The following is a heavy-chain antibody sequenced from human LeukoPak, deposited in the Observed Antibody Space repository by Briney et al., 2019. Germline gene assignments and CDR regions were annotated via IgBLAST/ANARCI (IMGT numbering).Heavy chain of an antibody. V-gene: IGHV3-30*02. Sequence: GGSLRLSCAASGFTFSSYGMHWVRQAPGKGLEWVAFIRYDGSNEYYADSVKGRFTISRDNSKNTLYLQMNSLRAEDTAVYYCARESFGDSSSWYEVDYWGQGTLVTVSS. CDR3: ARESFGDSSSWYEVDY. CDR2: IRYDGSNE. CDR1: GFTFSSYG. J-gene: IGHJ4*02. D-gene: IGHD6-13*01.